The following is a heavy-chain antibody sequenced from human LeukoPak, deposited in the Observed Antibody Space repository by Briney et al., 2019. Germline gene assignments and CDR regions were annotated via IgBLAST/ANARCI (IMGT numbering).Heavy chain of an antibody. CDR3: ASPNQWLAYYHYGMDV. V-gene: IGHV1-69*04. D-gene: IGHD6-19*01. CDR2: IIPIFGIA. Sequence: ASVKVSCKASGGTFSSYAISWVRQAPGQGLEWMGRIIPIFGIANYAQKFQGRVTITADKSTSTAYMELSSLRSEDTAVYYCASPNQWLAYYHYGMDVWGQGTTVTVPS. CDR1: GGTFSSYA. J-gene: IGHJ6*02.